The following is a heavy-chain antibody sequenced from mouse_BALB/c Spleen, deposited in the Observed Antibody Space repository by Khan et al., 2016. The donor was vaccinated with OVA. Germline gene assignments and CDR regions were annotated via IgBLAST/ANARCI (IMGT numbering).Heavy chain of an antibody. Sequence: VQLLESGAEFVKSGATVKLSCTASGFNFKDTYMHWLKQWPEQGLEWIGRIDPPNGNSKNDSKSQGKATITVDTATNTAYLYLSSLTSTDTAVYYCARMARKWGQGTTLTVSS. CDR3: ARMARK. V-gene: IGHV14-3*02. CDR2: IDPPNGNS. CDR1: GFNFKDTY. J-gene: IGHJ2*01.